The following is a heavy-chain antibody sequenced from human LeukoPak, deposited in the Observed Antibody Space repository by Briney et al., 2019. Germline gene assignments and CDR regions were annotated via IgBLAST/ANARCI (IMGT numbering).Heavy chain of an antibody. D-gene: IGHD1-14*01. CDR1: GFTFSSYE. CDR3: ARALRSEDAFDI. CDR2: ISSSGSTI. V-gene: IGHV3-48*03. J-gene: IGHJ3*02. Sequence: GGSLRLSCAASGFTFSSYEMNWVRQAPGKGLEWVSYISSSGSTIYYADSVKSRFTISRDNAKNSLYLQMNSLRAEDTAVYYCARALRSEDAFDIWGQGTMVTVSS.